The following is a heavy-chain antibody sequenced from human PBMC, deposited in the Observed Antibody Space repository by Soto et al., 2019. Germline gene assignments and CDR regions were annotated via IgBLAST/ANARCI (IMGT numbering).Heavy chain of an antibody. CDR2: ISGSGGST. Sequence: EVQLLESGGGLVQPGGSLRLSCAASGFTFSSYAMSWVRQAPGKGLEWVSAISGSGGSTYYADSVKGRFTISRDNSKNTLYLQMNSLRAEDTAVYSCANHYYGSGRVDYWGQGTLVTVSS. CDR3: ANHYYGSGRVDY. J-gene: IGHJ4*02. D-gene: IGHD3-10*01. V-gene: IGHV3-23*01. CDR1: GFTFSSYA.